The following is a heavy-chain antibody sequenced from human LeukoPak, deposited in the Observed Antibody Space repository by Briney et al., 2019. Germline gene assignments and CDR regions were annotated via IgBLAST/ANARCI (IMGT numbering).Heavy chain of an antibody. CDR2: IYYSGST. CDR1: GGSISSYC. J-gene: IGHJ4*02. V-gene: IGHV4-59*01. D-gene: IGHD4-17*01. CDR3: ARVNGDFPRNFDY. Sequence: SETLSLTCTVSGGSISSYCWSWIRQPPGKGLEWIGYIYYSGSTNYNPSLKSRVTISVDTSKNQFSLKLSSVTAADTAVYYCARVNGDFPRNFDYWGQGTLVTVSS.